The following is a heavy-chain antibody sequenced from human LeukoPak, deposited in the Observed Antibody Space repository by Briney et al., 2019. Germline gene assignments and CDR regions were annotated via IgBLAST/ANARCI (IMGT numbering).Heavy chain of an antibody. CDR1: GFTFSSYS. V-gene: IGHV3-21*01. D-gene: IGHD3-22*01. Sequence: GGSLRLSCAASGFTFSSYSMNWVRQAPGKGLEWVSSISSSSSYIYYADSVKGRFTISRDNAKNSLYLQMNSLRAEDTAVYYCARDLPYESSGFGFDSWGQGTLVTVSS. CDR2: ISSSSSYI. J-gene: IGHJ4*02. CDR3: ARDLPYESSGFGFDS.